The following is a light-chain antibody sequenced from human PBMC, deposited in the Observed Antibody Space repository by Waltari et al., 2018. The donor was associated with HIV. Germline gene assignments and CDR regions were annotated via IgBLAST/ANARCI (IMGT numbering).Light chain of an antibody. Sequence: QSVLTQPPSASGTPGQRVTISCSGSSSNIGSNYVYWYQQLPVTAPKLLTYMSDRRPSGVPDRFSESKSGTSASRAISGLRSEDEAEYYCAAWDDSLSATVFGGGTKLTVL. CDR1: SSNIGSNY. V-gene: IGLV1-47*01. J-gene: IGLJ2*01. CDR3: AAWDDSLSATV. CDR2: MSD.